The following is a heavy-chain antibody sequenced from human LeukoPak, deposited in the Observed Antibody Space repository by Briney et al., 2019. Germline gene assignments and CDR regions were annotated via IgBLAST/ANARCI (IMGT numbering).Heavy chain of an antibody. CDR3: ARVLDRRLMWVSDDLYGMDV. V-gene: IGHV1-69*13. D-gene: IGHD3-3*01. Sequence: SSVKVSCKPSGGTFSSYAISWVRQAPGQGLEWMGGIIPIFGTANYAQKFQGRVTITADESTSTAYMELSRLRSEDTDVYYCARVLDRRLMWVSDDLYGMDVWGQGTTVTVSS. J-gene: IGHJ6*02. CDR1: GGTFSSYA. CDR2: IIPIFGTA.